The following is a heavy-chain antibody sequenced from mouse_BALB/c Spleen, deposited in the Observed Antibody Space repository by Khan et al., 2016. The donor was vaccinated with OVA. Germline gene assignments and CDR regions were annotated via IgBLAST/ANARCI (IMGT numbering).Heavy chain of an antibody. D-gene: IGHD2-2*01. CDR2: IDPFSGGT. V-gene: IGHV1S135*01. J-gene: IGHJ3*01. CDR3: ARHGFVAWFTY. Sequence: IQLVQSGPELMKPGASVTISCKASGYSFTSYYIHWMMQSHGKSLEWIGYIDPFSGGTTYNQKFKGQATLTVDKSSSTAYILLSNLTSEDSAVYYCARHGFVAWFTYWGQGTLVTVSA. CDR1: GYSFTSYY.